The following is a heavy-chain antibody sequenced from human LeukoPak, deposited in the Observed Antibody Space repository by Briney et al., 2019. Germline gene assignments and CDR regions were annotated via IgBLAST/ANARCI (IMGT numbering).Heavy chain of an antibody. CDR2: IQQDGSEK. CDR3: ARDKNYYYDY. D-gene: IGHD1-7*01. J-gene: IGHJ4*02. Sequence: GGSLRLSCAASGFTFSTYWMSWVRQAPGKGLEWVATIQQDGSEKYYVDSVKGRFTISRDNAKNSLYLQMNSLRAEDTAVYYCARDKNYYYDYWGQGTLVTVSS. CDR1: GFTFSTYW. V-gene: IGHV3-7*03.